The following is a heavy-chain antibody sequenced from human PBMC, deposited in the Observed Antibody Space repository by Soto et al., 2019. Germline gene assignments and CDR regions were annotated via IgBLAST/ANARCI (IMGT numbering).Heavy chain of an antibody. CDR3: ARESAVFGVVTYYYYYYMDV. CDR2: IIPILGIA. D-gene: IGHD3-3*01. J-gene: IGHJ6*03. V-gene: IGHV1-69*04. CDR1: GGTFSSYT. Sequence: SVKVSCKASGGTFSSYTIGWVRQAPGQGLEWMGRIIPILGIANYAQKFQGRVTITADKSTSTAYMELSSLRSEDTAVYYCARESAVFGVVTYYYYYYMDVWGKGTTVTVSS.